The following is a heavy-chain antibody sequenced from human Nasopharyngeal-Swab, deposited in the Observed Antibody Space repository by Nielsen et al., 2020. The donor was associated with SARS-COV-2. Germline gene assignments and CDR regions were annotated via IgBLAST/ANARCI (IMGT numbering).Heavy chain of an antibody. CDR3: ARYESYYYYGMDV. Sequence: GESLKISCAASGFTFSSYDMHWVRQATGKGLEWVSAIGTAGDTYYPGSVKGRFTISRENAKNSLYLQMNSLRAGDTAVYCCARYESYYYYGMDVWGQGTTVTVSS. CDR2: IGTAGDT. V-gene: IGHV3-13*01. CDR1: GFTFSSYD. J-gene: IGHJ6*02. D-gene: IGHD2-8*01.